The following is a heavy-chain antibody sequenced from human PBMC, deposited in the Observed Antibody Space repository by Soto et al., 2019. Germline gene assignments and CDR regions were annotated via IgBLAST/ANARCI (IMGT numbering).Heavy chain of an antibody. J-gene: IGHJ4*02. CDR3: ARGRDRRLWFGEFLFDY. CDR2: IWYDGSNK. Sequence: GGSLRLSCAASGFTFSSYGMHWVRQAPGKGLEWVAVIWYDGSNKYYADSVKGRFTISRDNSKNTLYLQMNSLRAEDTAVYYCARGRDRRLWFGEFLFDYWGQGTLVTVSS. D-gene: IGHD3-10*01. V-gene: IGHV3-33*01. CDR1: GFTFSSYG.